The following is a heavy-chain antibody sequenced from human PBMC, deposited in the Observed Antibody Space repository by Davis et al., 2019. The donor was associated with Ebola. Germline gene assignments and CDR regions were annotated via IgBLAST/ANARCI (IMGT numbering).Heavy chain of an antibody. D-gene: IGHD3-22*01. Sequence: PGGSLRLSCAASGLPFTTYTFNWVRQAPGKGLEWVASISSYGDHIYYADSVRGRFTVSRENAENSMFLQMNSLRAEDTAVYDCARDRDYYDTAAYHPRGWLDLWGQGTLVIVSS. J-gene: IGHJ5*02. CDR2: ISSYGDHI. CDR1: GLPFTTYT. CDR3: ARDRDYYDTAAYHPRGWLDL. V-gene: IGHV3-21*01.